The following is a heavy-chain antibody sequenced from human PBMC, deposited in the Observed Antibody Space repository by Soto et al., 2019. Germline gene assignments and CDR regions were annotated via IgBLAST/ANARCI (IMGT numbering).Heavy chain of an antibody. CDR1: GFTFSTSE. Sequence: EVQLVESGGGLIQPGGSLRLPCAASGFTFSTSEMYWARQAPGKGLEWVSYIHPRGQPIFYADSVKGRFTISRDNAKNSLYLQMSSLRAEDSAVYYCARRASRWGQGTMVTVSS. J-gene: IGHJ3*01. CDR3: ARRASR. V-gene: IGHV3-48*03. CDR2: IHPRGQPI. D-gene: IGHD1-26*01.